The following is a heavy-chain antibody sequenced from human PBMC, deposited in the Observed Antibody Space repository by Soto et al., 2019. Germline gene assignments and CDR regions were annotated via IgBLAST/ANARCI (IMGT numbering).Heavy chain of an antibody. J-gene: IGHJ4*02. CDR3: ARDVGYHYDGSPSGQFDF. Sequence: QVELQESGPGLVKPSGTLSLTCVVSGNSISTTNWWRWVRQSPGKGLEWIGEIYHSGSTNYNPSLKSRVTISVDKSKNQFSRKLSSVTAADTAVYYCARDVGYHYDGSPSGQFDFWGQGTLVTVSS. V-gene: IGHV4-4*02. D-gene: IGHD3-22*01. CDR1: GNSISTTNW. CDR2: IYHSGST.